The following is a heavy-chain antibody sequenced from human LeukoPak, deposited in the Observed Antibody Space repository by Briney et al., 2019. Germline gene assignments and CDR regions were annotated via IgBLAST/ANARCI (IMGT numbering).Heavy chain of an antibody. CDR3: AKDQGVWWYYGSGSYFNWFDP. D-gene: IGHD3-10*01. V-gene: IGHV3-30*02. CDR2: IYNDRKKK. Sequence: PGGSLRLSCAASGFTFSSYGIHWVRQAPGKGLEWVAVIYNDRKKKYYVDSVKGRFTFSRDNSKNTVYLQMNSLRAEDTAVYYCAKDQGVWWYYGSGSYFNWFDPWGQGTLVTVSS. J-gene: IGHJ5*02. CDR1: GFTFSSYG.